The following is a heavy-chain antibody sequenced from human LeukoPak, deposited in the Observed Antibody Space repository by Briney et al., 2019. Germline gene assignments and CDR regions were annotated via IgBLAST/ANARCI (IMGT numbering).Heavy chain of an antibody. CDR1: GASISNYY. V-gene: IGHV4-59*08. J-gene: IGHJ4*02. Sequence: PSETLSLTCTVSGASISNYYWSWNRQSPGKGLEWIGYMLYSGSTNQNPSLRSRVTTSVDTSKNQVSLKLSSVTAADTAVYYCARSDIWGSYRFLDYWGQGALVTVSS. CDR3: ARSDIWGSYRFLDY. CDR2: MLYSGST. D-gene: IGHD3-16*02.